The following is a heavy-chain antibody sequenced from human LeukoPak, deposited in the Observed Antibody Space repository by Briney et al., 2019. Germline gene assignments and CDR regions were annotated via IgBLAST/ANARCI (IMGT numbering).Heavy chain of an antibody. D-gene: IGHD2-2*01. CDR3: ARMPCQLAAFDY. CDR1: GFSLSTSGMC. J-gene: IGHJ4*02. CDR2: IDWDDDK. Sequence: SGPTLVNPTQALTLTCTFSGFSLSTSGMCVSWIRQPPGKALEWLARIDWDDDKYYSTSLKTRLTISKDTSKNQVVLTMTNMDPVDTATYYCARMPCQLAAFDYWGQGTLVTVSS. V-gene: IGHV2-70*11.